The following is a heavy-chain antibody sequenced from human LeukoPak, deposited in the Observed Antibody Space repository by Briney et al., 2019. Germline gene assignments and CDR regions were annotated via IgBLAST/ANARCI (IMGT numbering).Heavy chain of an antibody. Sequence: GGSLRLSCVTSGFTFSAYAMNWVRQAPGKGLEWVSSISGGSTYIYYADSVKGRFTISRDNAKNSLYLQMNSLRAEDTAVYYCARSLLWFGELQCWGQGTLVTVSS. CDR1: GFTFSAYA. V-gene: IGHV3-21*01. J-gene: IGHJ4*02. D-gene: IGHD3-10*01. CDR2: ISGGSTYI. CDR3: ARSLLWFGELQC.